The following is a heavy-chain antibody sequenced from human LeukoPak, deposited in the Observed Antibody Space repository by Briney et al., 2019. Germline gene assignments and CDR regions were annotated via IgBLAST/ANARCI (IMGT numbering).Heavy chain of an antibody. J-gene: IGHJ4*02. D-gene: IGHD1-26*01. Sequence: ASVKVSCKAPGYTFTSYDINWVRQATGQGLEWMGWMNPNSGNTGYAQKFQGRVTMTRSTSINTAYMELNSLTSEDTAVYYCARSSVGARRRIDYWGQGSLVTVSS. CDR1: GYTFTSYD. V-gene: IGHV1-8*01. CDR2: MNPNSGNT. CDR3: ARSSVGARRRIDY.